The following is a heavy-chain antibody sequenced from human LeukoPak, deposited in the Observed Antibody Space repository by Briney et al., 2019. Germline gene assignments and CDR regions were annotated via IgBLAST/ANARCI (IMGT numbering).Heavy chain of an antibody. CDR2: LSYDGRNE. D-gene: IGHD3-3*01. CDR3: AREFVSGWFDH. J-gene: IGHJ5*02. CDR1: GFTFSTYN. V-gene: IGHV3-30*04. Sequence: GGPLRLSCAASGFTFSTYNILWVRQAPGKGLEGVAVLSYDGRNESYADSVKGRFTISRDNSKNTVYLQMNRLRAEDTAVYFCAREFVSGWFDHWGRGTLVTVSS.